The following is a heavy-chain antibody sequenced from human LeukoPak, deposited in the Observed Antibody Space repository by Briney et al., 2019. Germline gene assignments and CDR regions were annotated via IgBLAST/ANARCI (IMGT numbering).Heavy chain of an antibody. CDR2: IYSSGST. CDR1: GGSISGRNYH. V-gene: IGHV4-39*01. J-gene: IGHJ1*01. CDR3: TRGAVVRGVNPTY. Sequence: PSETLSLTCTVSGGSISGRNYHWGWIRQPPGKGVEWIVSIYSSGSTHYDPSLKSRVTISVDTSKNQISLKLNSVTAADTAVYYCTRGAVVRGVNPTYWGQGSLVTVSS. D-gene: IGHD3-10*01.